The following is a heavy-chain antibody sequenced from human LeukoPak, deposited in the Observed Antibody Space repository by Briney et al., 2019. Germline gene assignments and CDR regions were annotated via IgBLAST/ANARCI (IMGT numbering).Heavy chain of an antibody. CDR2: INPNNGGT. CDR1: GYIFTACY. V-gene: IGHV1-2*02. CDR3: ARDPGRYFDY. J-gene: IGHJ4*02. Sequence: ASAKVSCKASGYIFTACYMHWVRQAPGQGLEWMGWINPNNGGTNYAQKFQGRVTMTRDTSISTAYMELRRLRSDDTAVYYCARDPGRYFDYWGQGTLVTVSS.